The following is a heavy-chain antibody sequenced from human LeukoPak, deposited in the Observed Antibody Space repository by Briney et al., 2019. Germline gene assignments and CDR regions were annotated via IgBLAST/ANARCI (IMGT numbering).Heavy chain of an antibody. CDR2: IFHSGTT. J-gene: IGHJ6*03. D-gene: IGHD3-22*01. CDR3: ARRGYYYDSSGYYYYYYMDV. Sequence: SETLSLTCTVSGYSISSGYYWGWIRQPPGKGLEWIGNIFHSGTTHYNPSLKSRVTISLDTSKNQFSLKLSSVTAADTAVYYCARRGYYYDSSGYYYYYYMDVWGKGTTVTISS. V-gene: IGHV4-38-2*02. CDR1: GYSISSGYY.